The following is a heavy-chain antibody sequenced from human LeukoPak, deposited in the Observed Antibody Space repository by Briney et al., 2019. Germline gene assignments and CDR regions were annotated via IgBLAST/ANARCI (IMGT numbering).Heavy chain of an antibody. CDR3: ARAPTTFGVYWFDP. J-gene: IGHJ5*02. CDR2: IIPIFGTA. Sequence: SVKVSCKASGYTFTSYGISWVRQAPGQGLEWMGGIIPIFGTANYAQKFQGRVTITADESTSTAYMELSSLRSEDTAVYYCARAPTTFGVYWFDPWGQGTLVTVSS. CDR1: GYTFTSYG. V-gene: IGHV1-69*13. D-gene: IGHD3-16*01.